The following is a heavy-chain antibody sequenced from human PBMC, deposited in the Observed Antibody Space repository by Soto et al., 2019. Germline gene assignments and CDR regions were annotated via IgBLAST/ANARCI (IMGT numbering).Heavy chain of an antibody. J-gene: IGHJ6*01. CDR1: GYSFTTYW. D-gene: IGHD3-16*01. V-gene: IGHV5-51*01. CDR3: ARRMRMVRVSYAPGGDYYYYGLDV. Sequence: GESLKISCKGSGYSFTTYWIAWVRQTPGRGLEWIGIIYPGDSDRRYSPSFQGQVTFSADKSISTAHLQWSSLKASDTGIYYCARRMRMVRVSYAPGGDYYYYGLDVWGQGTTVTVSS. CDR2: IYPGDSDR.